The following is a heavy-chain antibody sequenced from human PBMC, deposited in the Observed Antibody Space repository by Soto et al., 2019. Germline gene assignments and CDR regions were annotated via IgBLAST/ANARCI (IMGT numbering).Heavy chain of an antibody. CDR1: GGSISSYY. CDR2: IYYSGST. CDR3: ARVVSIDSSGWTHPPY. J-gene: IGHJ4*02. V-gene: IGHV4-59*01. D-gene: IGHD6-19*01. Sequence: SETLSLTCTVSGGSISSYYLSWIRQPPGKGLEWIGYIYYSGSTNYNPSLKSRVTISVDTSKNQFSLKLSSVTAADTAVYYCARVVSIDSSGWTHPPYWGQGTLVTVSS.